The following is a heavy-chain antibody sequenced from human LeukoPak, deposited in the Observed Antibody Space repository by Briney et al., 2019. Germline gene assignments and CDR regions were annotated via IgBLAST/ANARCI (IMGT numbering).Heavy chain of an antibody. J-gene: IGHJ4*02. D-gene: IGHD3-10*01. V-gene: IGHV4-4*07. CDR3: VRVGETWFNGGYFDY. CDR1: GGSISSYY. CDR2: IYSSGTT. Sequence: PSETLSLTCTVSGGSISSYYWSWIRQPAGKGLEWLGRIYSSGTTAYNPSLKSRVIMSVDTSKSQFSLKLSSVTAADTAVYYCVRVGETWFNGGYFDYWGRGTLVTVSS.